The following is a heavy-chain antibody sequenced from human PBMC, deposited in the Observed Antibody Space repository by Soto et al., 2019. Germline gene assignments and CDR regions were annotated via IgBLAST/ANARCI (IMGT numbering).Heavy chain of an antibody. Sequence: EVQLLESGGGLVQPGGSRRLACAASGFTFNNYAMTWVRQAPVKGLEWVSAISGGGDTTAYADSVKGRFTVSRDGSKNTLYLQMSSLRAEDTALYYCAKGRGGSGSLTPRVDFWGQGTLVTVSS. V-gene: IGHV3-23*01. J-gene: IGHJ4*02. CDR1: GFTFNNYA. CDR2: ISGGGDTT. D-gene: IGHD3-10*01. CDR3: AKGRGGSGSLTPRVDF.